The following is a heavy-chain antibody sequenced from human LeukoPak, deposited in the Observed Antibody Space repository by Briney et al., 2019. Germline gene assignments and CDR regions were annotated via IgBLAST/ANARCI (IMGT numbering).Heavy chain of an antibody. CDR2: ISSGSSPI. J-gene: IGHJ4*02. Sequence: PGGSLRLSCVASGFTFSTYSMNWVRQAPGKGLEWVSYISSGSSPIYYADSLRGRFTISRDIAKNSLFLQMNSLRAEDTAVYYCAREPSGVLGLDCWGQGTLVTVSS. CDR3: AREPSGVLGLDC. V-gene: IGHV3-48*01. CDR1: GFTFSTYS. D-gene: IGHD3-10*01.